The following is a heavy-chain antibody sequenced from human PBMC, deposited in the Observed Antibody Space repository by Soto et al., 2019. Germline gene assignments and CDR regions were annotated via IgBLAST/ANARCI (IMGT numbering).Heavy chain of an antibody. Sequence: GGSLRLSCAASGFTFSSYAMSWVRQAPGKGLEWVAIITSDGRTYYADSVKGRFTISRDNSKNTVYLQMNSLRAEDTAVYYCAKDYSTVTTDPLSVVLFDYWGQGALVTVSS. V-gene: IGHV3-23*01. J-gene: IGHJ4*02. CDR3: AKDYSTVTTDPLSVVLFDY. D-gene: IGHD4-17*01. CDR2: IITSDGRT. CDR1: GFTFSSYA.